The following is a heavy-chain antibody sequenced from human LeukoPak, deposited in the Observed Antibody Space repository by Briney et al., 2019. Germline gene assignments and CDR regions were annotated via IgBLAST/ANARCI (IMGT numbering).Heavy chain of an antibody. V-gene: IGHV1-2*02. CDR2: INPNSGGT. D-gene: IGHD3-22*01. CDR1: GYTFTGYY. CDR3: ATYDSSSYFYLIDY. Sequence: GASVKVSCKASGYTFTGYYMHWVRQAPAQGLEWMGWINPNSGGTNYAQKFQGRVTQTRDTSISTAYMELSRLRSDDTAVYYGATYDSSSYFYLIDYWGQGTLVTVYS. J-gene: IGHJ4*02.